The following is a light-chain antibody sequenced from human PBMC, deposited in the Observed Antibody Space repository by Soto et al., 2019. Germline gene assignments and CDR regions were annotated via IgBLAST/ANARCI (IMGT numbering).Light chain of an antibody. V-gene: IGKV1-27*01. CDR3: QKYNSAPWT. Sequence: DIQMTQSPSSLSASVGDRVTITCRASQGISNNLAWFQQKPGKVPKLLIYLATTLQSGVPSRFSGSGSGTDFNLTISSLQPEDVATYYCQKYNSAPWTFGQGTRVEI. J-gene: IGKJ1*01. CDR1: QGISNN. CDR2: LAT.